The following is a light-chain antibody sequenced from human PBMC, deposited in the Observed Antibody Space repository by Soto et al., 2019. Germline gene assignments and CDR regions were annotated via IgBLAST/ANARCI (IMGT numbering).Light chain of an antibody. CDR1: QSVGSY. Sequence: EIVLTQSPATLSLSPGERATLSCRASQSVGSYLAWYQQKPGQAPRLLIYDASSRATGIPARFSGSGSGTDFTLTISSLEPEDFAVNFCQQRSDWPPLTFGQGTRLEIK. CDR2: DAS. J-gene: IGKJ5*01. V-gene: IGKV3-11*01. CDR3: QQRSDWPPLT.